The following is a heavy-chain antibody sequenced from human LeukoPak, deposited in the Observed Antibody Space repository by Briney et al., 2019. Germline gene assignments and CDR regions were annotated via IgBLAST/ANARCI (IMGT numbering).Heavy chain of an antibody. CDR1: GYSISSGYY. J-gene: IGHJ2*01. D-gene: IGHD3-22*01. Sequence: KTSETLSLTCAVSGYSISSGYYWGWIRQPPGKGLEWIGSIYHSGSTYYNPSLKSRVTISVDTSKNQFSLKLSSVTAADTAVYYCARDRDSSGLRDFDLWGRGTLVTVSA. CDR2: IYHSGST. CDR3: ARDRDSSGLRDFDL. V-gene: IGHV4-38-2*02.